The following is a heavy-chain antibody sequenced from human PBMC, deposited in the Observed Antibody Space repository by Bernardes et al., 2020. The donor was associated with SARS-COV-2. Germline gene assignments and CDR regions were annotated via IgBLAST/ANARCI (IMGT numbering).Heavy chain of an antibody. CDR1: GFTFSSYG. D-gene: IGHD2-2*01. J-gene: IGHJ5*01. Sequence: GGSLRLSCVASGFTFSSYGMIWVRQAPGKGLEWVSAISGSGGSVYYTDSVKGRFTISRENSRNTLYLQMNGLGADDTAVYYCAKSSWFGYQLNHLDSWGQGTLVTVSS. CDR2: ISGSGGSV. CDR3: AKSSWFGYQLNHLDS. V-gene: IGHV3-23*01.